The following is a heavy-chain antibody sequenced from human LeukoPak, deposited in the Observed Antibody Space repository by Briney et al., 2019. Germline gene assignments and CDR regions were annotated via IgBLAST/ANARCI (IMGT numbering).Heavy chain of an antibody. V-gene: IGHV3-21*01. Sequence: GGSLSLSCAASGFTFDDYTMNWVRQATGEGLEWVSSISSSSSYIYYADSVKGRFTISRDNAKNSLYLQMNSLRAEDTAVYYCARDSQLETFAYWGQGTLVTVSS. CDR1: GFTFDDYT. J-gene: IGHJ4*02. CDR3: ARDSQLETFAY. D-gene: IGHD1-1*01. CDR2: ISSSSSYI.